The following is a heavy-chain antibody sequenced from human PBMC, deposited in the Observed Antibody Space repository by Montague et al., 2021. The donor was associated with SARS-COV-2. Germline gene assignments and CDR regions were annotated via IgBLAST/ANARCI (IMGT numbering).Heavy chain of an antibody. CDR1: GGSISSYY. V-gene: IGHV4-59*12. CDR2: IYYSGST. CDR3: ARAGRIRFLEYGMDV. Sequence: SETLSLTSTVSGGSISSYYWRWIRQPPEKGLEWIGYIYYSGSTNXNPSLKSRVTISVDTSKKQFSLKLSSVTAADTAVYYCARAGRIRFLEYGMDVWGQGTTVTVSS. J-gene: IGHJ6*02. D-gene: IGHD3-3*01.